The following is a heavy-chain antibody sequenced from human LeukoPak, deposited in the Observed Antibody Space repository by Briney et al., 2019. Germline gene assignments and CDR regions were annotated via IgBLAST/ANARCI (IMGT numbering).Heavy chain of an antibody. Sequence: PGGSLRLSCAASGFTFSSYAMHWVRQAPGKGLEWVAVISYDGSNKYYADSVKGRFTISRDNSKNTLYLQMNSLRAEDTAVYYCAKDYYGSGSWYNWFDPWGQGTLVTVSS. V-gene: IGHV3-30-3*01. CDR1: GFTFSSYA. CDR2: ISYDGSNK. CDR3: AKDYYGSGSWYNWFDP. J-gene: IGHJ5*02. D-gene: IGHD3-10*01.